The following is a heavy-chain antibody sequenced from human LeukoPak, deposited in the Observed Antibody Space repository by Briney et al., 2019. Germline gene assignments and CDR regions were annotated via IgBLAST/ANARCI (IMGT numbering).Heavy chain of an antibody. CDR1: GFTFSSYG. D-gene: IGHD2-2*01. V-gene: IGHV3-23*01. Sequence: GGSLRLSCAASGFTFSSYGILWVRQAPGKGLEWVSAISGNGRDTYYTDSVKGRFIISRDNSKNTLYLQMHSLRVEDTAIYYCARAAAVCSSTSCYGHYWGQGTLVTVSS. CDR3: ARAAAVCSSTSCYGHY. J-gene: IGHJ4*02. CDR2: ISGNGRDT.